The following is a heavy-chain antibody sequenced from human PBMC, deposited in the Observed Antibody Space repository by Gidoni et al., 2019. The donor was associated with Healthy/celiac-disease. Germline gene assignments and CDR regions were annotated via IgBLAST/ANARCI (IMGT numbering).Heavy chain of an antibody. J-gene: IGHJ6*02. V-gene: IGHV2-26*01. CDR1: GFSLSNARMG. CDR2: IFSNDEK. D-gene: IGHD3-3*01. CDR3: ARILLPKSYDFWSGYPGSRRSTYGMDV. Sequence: QVTLKESGPVLVKPTETLTLTCTVSGFSLSNARMGVSWIRQPPGKALEWLAHIFSNDEKSYSTSLKSRLTISKDTSKSQVVLTMTNMDPVDTATYYCARILLPKSYDFWSGYPGSRRSTYGMDVWGQGTTVTVSS.